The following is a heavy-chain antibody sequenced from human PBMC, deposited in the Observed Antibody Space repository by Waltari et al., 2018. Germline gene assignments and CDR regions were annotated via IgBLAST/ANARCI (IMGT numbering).Heavy chain of an antibody. D-gene: IGHD3-10*01. CDR3: ARDLVPKVGDGFGNYYFMDV. V-gene: IGHV1-2*02. CDR2: SKPSSGGK. CDR1: GYTFTSYY. Sequence: QVQLVQSGAEVKKPGASVKVSCKASGYTFTSYYMHWVRQAPGHGLEWMGWSKPSSGGKKDAQKLQGRVTVTRDASVSTAYMELSRLRSDETAVYYCARDLVPKVGDGFGNYYFMDVWGKGTTVTVS. J-gene: IGHJ6*03.